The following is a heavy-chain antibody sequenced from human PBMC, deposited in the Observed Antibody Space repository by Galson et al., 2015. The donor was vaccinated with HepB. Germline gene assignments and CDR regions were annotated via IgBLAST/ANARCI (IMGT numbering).Heavy chain of an antibody. CDR2: MNPNSGNT. CDR3: ARGTNHYGENYMDV. D-gene: IGHD1-14*01. Sequence: SVKVSCKASGYTFTSYDINWVRQATGQGLEWMGWMNPNSGNTGYAQKFQGRVAMTRNTSISTAYMELSSLRSEDTAVYYCARGTNHYGENYMDVWGKGTTVTVSS. CDR1: GYTFTSYD. J-gene: IGHJ6*03. V-gene: IGHV1-8*01.